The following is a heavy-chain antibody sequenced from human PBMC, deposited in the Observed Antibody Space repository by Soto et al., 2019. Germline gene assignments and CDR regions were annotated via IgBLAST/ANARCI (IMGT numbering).Heavy chain of an antibody. CDR1: GFTFNNYG. J-gene: IGHJ3*01. CDR2: ISNDGSDK. Sequence: QVQLVESGGGVVQPGTSLRLSCAASGFTFNNYGMHWVRLAPGTGLEWVAAISNDGSDKYYADSVKGRLTISRDNSKNTLYLQMDSLRAEDTAVYYCAKDQGIAASHGIDWGQGTMVTVSS. CDR3: AKDQGIAASHGID. D-gene: IGHD6-13*01. V-gene: IGHV3-30*18.